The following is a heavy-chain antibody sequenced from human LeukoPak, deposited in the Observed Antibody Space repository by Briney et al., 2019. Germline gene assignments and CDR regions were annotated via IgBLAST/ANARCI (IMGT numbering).Heavy chain of an antibody. J-gene: IGHJ4*02. D-gene: IGHD3/OR15-3a*01. V-gene: IGHV3-11*01. CDR3: ARRRDFIDY. CDR1: GFTLSDYY. CDR2: SSSSGSTI. Sequence: PGGSLRLSCAASGFTLSDYYMGWIRQAPGKGLEWVSYSSSSGSTIYYADSVKGRFAISRDNAKNSLYLQMNSLRAEDTAVYYCARRRDFIDYWGQGTLDAVSS.